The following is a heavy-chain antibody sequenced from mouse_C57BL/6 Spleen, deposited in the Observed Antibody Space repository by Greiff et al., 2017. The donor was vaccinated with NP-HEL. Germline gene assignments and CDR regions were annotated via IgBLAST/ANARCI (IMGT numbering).Heavy chain of an antibody. V-gene: IGHV5-16*01. CDR1: GFTFSDYY. D-gene: IGHD1-1*01. Sequence: EVKLVESEGGLVQPGSSMKLSCTASGFTFSDYYMAWVRQVPEKGLEWVANINYDGSSTYYLDSLKSRFIISRDNAKNILYLQMSSLKSEDTATYYWAREGGLRSYWYFDVWGTGTTVTVSS. CDR3: AREGGLRSYWYFDV. CDR2: INYDGSST. J-gene: IGHJ1*03.